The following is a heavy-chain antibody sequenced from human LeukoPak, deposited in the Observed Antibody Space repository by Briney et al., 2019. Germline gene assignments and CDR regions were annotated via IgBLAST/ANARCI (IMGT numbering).Heavy chain of an antibody. D-gene: IGHD2-2*01. V-gene: IGHV4-59*12. Sequence: SETLSLTCTISGGSISSYYWSWIRQPPGKGLEWIGYIYYTGSTNHNPSLKSRVTISVDTSKNQFSLKLSSVTAADTAVYYCARGFYQPGDDAFDIWGQGTMVTVSS. CDR1: GGSISSYY. CDR2: IYYTGST. CDR3: ARGFYQPGDDAFDI. J-gene: IGHJ3*02.